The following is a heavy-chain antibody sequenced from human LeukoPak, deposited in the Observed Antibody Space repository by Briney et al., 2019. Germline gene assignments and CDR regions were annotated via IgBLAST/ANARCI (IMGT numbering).Heavy chain of an antibody. J-gene: IGHJ4*02. Sequence: GSLRLSCTASGFTFSSYTMSWVRQAPGKGLEWVSAISGSGDSTFNADSVKGRFTISRDNSKNTLYLQMNSLRAEDTALYYCATSTVAKYDYWGQGTLVAVSS. CDR3: ATSTVAKYDY. CDR1: GFTFSSYT. V-gene: IGHV3-23*01. CDR2: ISGSGDST. D-gene: IGHD4-11*01.